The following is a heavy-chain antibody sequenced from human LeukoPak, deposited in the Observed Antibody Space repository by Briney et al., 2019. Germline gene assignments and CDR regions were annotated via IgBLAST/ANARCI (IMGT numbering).Heavy chain of an antibody. Sequence: SQTLSLTCAISGDSVSSSSAAWNWIRQSPSRGLEWLGRTYYRSKWYNDYAVSVKSRITINPDTSKNQFSLQLNSVTPEDTAVYYCARSYRSSGWYYYYYYYGMDVWGQGTTVTVSS. CDR1: GDSVSSSSAA. J-gene: IGHJ6*02. CDR3: ARSYRSSGWYYYYYYYGMDV. D-gene: IGHD6-19*01. CDR2: TYYRSKWYN. V-gene: IGHV6-1*01.